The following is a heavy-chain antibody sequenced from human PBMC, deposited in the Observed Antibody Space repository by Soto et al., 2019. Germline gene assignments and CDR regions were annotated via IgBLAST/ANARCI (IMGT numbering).Heavy chain of an antibody. D-gene: IGHD3-22*01. CDR3: ARETYYYDSSVYSTPMDDY. CDR1: GGSISSYY. CDR2: IYYSGST. V-gene: IGHV4-59*01. J-gene: IGHJ4*02. Sequence: SETLSLTCTVSGGSISSYYWSWIRQPPGKGLEWIGYIYYSGSTNYNPSLKSRVTISVDTSKNQFSLKLSSVTAADTAVYYCARETYYYDSSVYSTPMDDYWGQGTLVTVSS.